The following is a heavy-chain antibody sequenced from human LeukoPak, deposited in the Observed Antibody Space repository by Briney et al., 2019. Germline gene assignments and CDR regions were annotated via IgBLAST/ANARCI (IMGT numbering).Heavy chain of an antibody. V-gene: IGHV3-9*01. D-gene: IGHD6-19*01. Sequence: PGGSLRLPCAASGFTFDDYAMHWVRQAPGKGLEWVSGISWNSGSIGYADSVKGRFTISRDNAKNSLYLQMNSLRAEDTALYYCARAVAGILLDYWGQGTLVTVSS. CDR1: GFTFDDYA. CDR3: ARAVAGILLDY. J-gene: IGHJ4*02. CDR2: ISWNSGSI.